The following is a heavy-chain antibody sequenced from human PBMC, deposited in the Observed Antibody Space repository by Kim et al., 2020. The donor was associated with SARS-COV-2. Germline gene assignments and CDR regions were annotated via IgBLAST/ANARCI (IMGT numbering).Heavy chain of an antibody. CDR1: GGSISSSSYY. J-gene: IGHJ4*02. CDR2: IYYSGST. D-gene: IGHD5-18*01. Sequence: SETLSLTCTVSGGSISSSSYYWGWIRQPPGKGLEWIGSIYYSGSTYYNPSLKSRVTISVDTSKNQFSLKLSSVTAADTAVYYCARQVRGGYSYGSDYWGQGTLVTVSS. CDR3: ARQVRGGYSYGSDY. V-gene: IGHV4-39*01.